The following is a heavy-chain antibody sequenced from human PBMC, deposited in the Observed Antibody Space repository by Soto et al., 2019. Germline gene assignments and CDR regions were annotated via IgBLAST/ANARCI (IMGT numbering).Heavy chain of an antibody. D-gene: IGHD6-13*01. CDR2: IIPMLAIT. J-gene: IGHJ3*02. CDR3: ALGSWSGETFDI. CDR1: GGTFNVYT. Sequence: VQLVQSGAEVKQPGSSVKVSCKASGGTFNVYTIIWVRQAPGQGLEWMGRIIPMLAITNYAQRFQGRVTLTADTSTTTAYMELSSLTSEDTAVYYCALGSWSGETFDIWGQGTLVTVSS. V-gene: IGHV1-69*02.